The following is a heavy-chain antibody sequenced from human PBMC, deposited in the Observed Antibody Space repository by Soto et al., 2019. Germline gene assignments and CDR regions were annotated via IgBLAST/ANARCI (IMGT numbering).Heavy chain of an antibody. V-gene: IGHV4-4*02. CDR3: ASRDPGTSVDY. CDR2: IYRTGST. J-gene: IGHJ4*02. CDR1: GGSFTSNNW. Sequence: LSLTCAVSGGSFTSNNWWTWIRQPPGQGLEWIGEIYRTGSTNYNPSLKSRVTISLDKSENQFSLKVTSLTAADTAVYYCASRDPGTSVDYWGQGTLVTVSS. D-gene: IGHD1-7*01.